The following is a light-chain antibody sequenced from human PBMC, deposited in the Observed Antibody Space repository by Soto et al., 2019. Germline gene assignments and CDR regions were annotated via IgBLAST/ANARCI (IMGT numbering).Light chain of an antibody. V-gene: IGKV1-39*01. CDR2: SVF. CDR1: QSISSY. CDR3: QQSYSDPRT. J-gene: IGKJ1*01. Sequence: DIQMTQSPSSLSASVGDRVTITCRASQSISSYLNWYQQKPGKAPKLLIYSVFSLQSGVPSRFSGSGSGTDFTLTISSLQPEDFATYYCQQSYSDPRTFGQGIKV.